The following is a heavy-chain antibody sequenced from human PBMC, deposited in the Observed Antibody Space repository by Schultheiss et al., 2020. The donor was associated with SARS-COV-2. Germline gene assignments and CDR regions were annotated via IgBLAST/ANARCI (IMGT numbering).Heavy chain of an antibody. D-gene: IGHD6-13*01. Sequence: GGSLRLSCAASGFTFSSYWMSWVRQAPGKGLEWVANIKQDGSEKYYVDSVKGRFTISRDNAKNSLYLQMNSLRAEDTALYYCAKTRRSSSSHFDYWGQGTLVTVSS. CDR1: GFTFSSYW. CDR2: IKQDGSEK. J-gene: IGHJ4*02. V-gene: IGHV3-7*03. CDR3: AKTRRSSSSHFDY.